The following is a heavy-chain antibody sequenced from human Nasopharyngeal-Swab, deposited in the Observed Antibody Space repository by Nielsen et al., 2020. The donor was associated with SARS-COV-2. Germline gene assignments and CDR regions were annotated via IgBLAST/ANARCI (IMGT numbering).Heavy chain of an antibody. CDR3: ARDDGYDLLDY. CDR1: GGSFSGYY. V-gene: IGHV4-34*01. J-gene: IGHJ4*02. CDR2: IYYSGST. D-gene: IGHD5-12*01. Sequence: SETLSLTCAVYGGSFSGYYWGWIRQPQGKGLEWFGSIYYSGSTYYNPSLKRRVTISVDTSKNQFSLKLSSVTAADTAVYYCARDDGYDLLDYWGQGTLVTVSS.